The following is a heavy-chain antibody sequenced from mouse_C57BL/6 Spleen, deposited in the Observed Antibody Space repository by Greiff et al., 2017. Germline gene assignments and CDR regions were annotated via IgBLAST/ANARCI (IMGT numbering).Heavy chain of an antibody. CDR1: GYTFTSYW. D-gene: IGHD2-3*01. J-gene: IGHJ1*03. CDR2: IYPGNSDT. Sequence: EVQLQQSGTVLARPGASVKMSCKTSGYTFTSYWMHWVKQRPGQGLEWIGAIYPGNSDTSYNQKFKGKAKLTAVTSASTAYMELSSLTNEDSAVYYCTRSGVGNYDGYLWYFDVWGTGTTVTVSS. CDR3: TRSGVGNYDGYLWYFDV. V-gene: IGHV1-5*01.